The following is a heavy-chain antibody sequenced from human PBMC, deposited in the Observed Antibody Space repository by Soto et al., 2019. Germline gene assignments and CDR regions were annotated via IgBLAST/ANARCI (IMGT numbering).Heavy chain of an antibody. CDR1: GYTFTNND. CDR2: MNPGSGDT. CDR3: ARMESFGSLNWFDP. J-gene: IGHJ5*02. V-gene: IGHV1-8*02. Sequence: ASVKVSCKASGYTFTNNDVSWLRQATGQGLEWMGWMNPGSGDTGYAQKFQGRVTMTRDISIATAYMELNSLTSEDTAIYYCARMESFGSLNWFDPWGQGTLVTVSS. D-gene: IGHD5-18*01.